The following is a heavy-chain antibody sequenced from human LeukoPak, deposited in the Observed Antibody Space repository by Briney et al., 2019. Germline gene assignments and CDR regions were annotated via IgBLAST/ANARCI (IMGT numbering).Heavy chain of an antibody. D-gene: IGHD2-2*01. V-gene: IGHV4-34*01. CDR3: ALSGCSSTSCFTFDP. Sequence: SETLSVTCAVYGGSFSGYYWSWIRQPPGKGLEWIGEINHSGSTTYNPSLKSRVTITVDPSTNQFSLKLSSVTAADTAVYYCALSGCSSTSCFTFDPWGQGTLVTVSS. J-gene: IGHJ5*02. CDR1: GGSFSGYY. CDR2: INHSGST.